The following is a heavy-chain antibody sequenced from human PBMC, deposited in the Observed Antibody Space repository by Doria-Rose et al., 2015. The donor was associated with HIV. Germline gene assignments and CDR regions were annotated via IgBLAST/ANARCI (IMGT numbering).Heavy chain of an antibody. Sequence: SGPVLVKPTETLTLTCTVSGVSLSSPGMGVSWIRQPPGKALEWLASIFSDHERSYTSSLKSRLTISRGTSKRQVVLTMTDMDPVDTATYYCARIKSSRWYHKYYFDFWGQGTLVIVSA. CDR3: ARIKSSRWYHKYYFDF. D-gene: IGHD6-13*01. J-gene: IGHJ4*02. CDR1: GVSLSSPGMG. V-gene: IGHV2-26*01. CDR2: IFSDHER.